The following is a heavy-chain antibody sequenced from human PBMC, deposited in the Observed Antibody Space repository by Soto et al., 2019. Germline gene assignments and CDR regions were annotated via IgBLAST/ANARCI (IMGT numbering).Heavy chain of an antibody. CDR2: ISYDGSNK. CDR1: GFTFSSYG. V-gene: IGHV3-30*18. D-gene: IGHD3-10*01. CDR3: AKDSGTNWFDS. J-gene: IGHJ5*01. Sequence: GGSLRLSCAASGFTFSSYGMHWVRQAPGKGLEWVAVISYDGSNKYYADSVKGRFTISRDNSKNTLYLQMNSLRAEDTAVYYCAKDSGTNWFDSWGQGTLFTVSS.